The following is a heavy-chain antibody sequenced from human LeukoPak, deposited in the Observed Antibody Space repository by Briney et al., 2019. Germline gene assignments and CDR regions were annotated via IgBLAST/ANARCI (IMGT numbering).Heavy chain of an antibody. D-gene: IGHD6-19*01. V-gene: IGHV4-59*01. CDR1: GGSISSYY. CDR3: ARGRPAGAFDY. Sequence: SEPLSLTCTVSGGSISSYYWSWIRQPPGKGLEWSGYISYSGSTKYNPSLKSRVTISVDTSKNQFSLKLSSVTAADTAVYYCARGRPAGAFDYWGQGTLVTVSS. CDR2: ISYSGST. J-gene: IGHJ4*02.